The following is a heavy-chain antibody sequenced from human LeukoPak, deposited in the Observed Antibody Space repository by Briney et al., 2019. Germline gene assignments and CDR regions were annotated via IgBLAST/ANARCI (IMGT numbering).Heavy chain of an antibody. J-gene: IGHJ4*02. D-gene: IGHD2-15*01. Sequence: GRSLRLSCAASGFSFSSYGMRWVRQAPGKGLEWVAGISDDGSNEYYADSVRGRFTISRDNSKNMLYLQMNSMRAEDTAVYYCAGGWYFFDYCGQGTLVIVSS. V-gene: IGHV3-30*03. CDR3: AGGWYFFDY. CDR1: GFSFSSYG. CDR2: ISDDGSNE.